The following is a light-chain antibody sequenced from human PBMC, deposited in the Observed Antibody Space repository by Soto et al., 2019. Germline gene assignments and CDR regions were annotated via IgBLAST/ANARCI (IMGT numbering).Light chain of an antibody. CDR3: QQRYNWPIT. Sequence: IVMTQSTATLSVSPCEIATLSCRASQSVSSNLAWYQQKPGQAPRLLIYGASTRATGIPARFSGSGSGTEFTLTISSLEPEDFSVYYCQQRYNWPITFGQGTRLEIK. V-gene: IGKV3-15*01. CDR1: QSVSSN. CDR2: GAS. J-gene: IGKJ5*01.